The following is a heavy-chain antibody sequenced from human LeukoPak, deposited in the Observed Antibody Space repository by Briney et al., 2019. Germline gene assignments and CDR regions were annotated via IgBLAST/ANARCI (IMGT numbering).Heavy chain of an antibody. CDR3: ARHAVTTFRFRNYDHYYMIV. J-gene: IGHJ6*03. D-gene: IGHD4-17*01. CDR1: GFTLSNYW. V-gene: IGHV3-7*01. CDR2: IKQDGNEK. Sequence: GGSLRLSCAASGFTLSNYWMSWVHQAPGKGPEWVANIKQDGNEKYYVDSVKGRFTISRDNAKNSLYLQMNSLRAEDTAVYYCARHAVTTFRFRNYDHYYMIVWGKGTTVTVSS.